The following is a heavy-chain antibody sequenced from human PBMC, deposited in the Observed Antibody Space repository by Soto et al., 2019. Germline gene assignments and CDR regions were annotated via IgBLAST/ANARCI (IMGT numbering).Heavy chain of an antibody. CDR1: GGTFSSHA. CDR3: ASSVAKYYYYGMDV. V-gene: IGHV1-69*12. D-gene: IGHD5-12*01. J-gene: IGHJ6*02. Sequence: QVQLVQSGAEVKKPGSSVKVSCKASGGTFSSHAISWVRQAPGQGLEWMGGIIPIFGTANYAQKLQGRVTITADESTSTAYMELSSLRSEDTAVYYCASSVAKYYYYGMDVWGQGTTVTVSS. CDR2: IIPIFGTA.